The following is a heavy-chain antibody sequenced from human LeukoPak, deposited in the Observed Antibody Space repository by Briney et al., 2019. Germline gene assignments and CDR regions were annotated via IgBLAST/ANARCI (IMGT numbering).Heavy chain of an antibody. D-gene: IGHD6-19*01. CDR1: GFTFDDYA. CDR2: ISWNSGSI. CDR3: ARDMGSGWYENYFDY. V-gene: IGHV3-9*03. Sequence: GRSLRLSCAASGFTFDDYAMHWVRQAPGKGLEWVSGISWNSGSIGYADSVKGRFTISRDNAKNSLYLQMNSLRAEDMALYYCARDMGSGWYENYFDYWGQGTLVTVFS. J-gene: IGHJ4*02.